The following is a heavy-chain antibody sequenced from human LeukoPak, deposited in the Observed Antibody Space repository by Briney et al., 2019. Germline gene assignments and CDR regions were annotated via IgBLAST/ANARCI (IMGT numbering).Heavy chain of an antibody. Sequence: PGGSLRLSCAGSGFTFGGYGMHWFRQTPGKGLEWVAVIAYDRSRAFYAGSVKGRFTISRDNSKNTMSVQMDDLRAEDTAVYYCTRYNNDHFDYWGQGTLVTVSS. CDR2: IAYDRSRA. CDR3: TRYNNDHFDY. CDR1: GFTFGGYG. D-gene: IGHD1-14*01. J-gene: IGHJ4*02. V-gene: IGHV3-33*01.